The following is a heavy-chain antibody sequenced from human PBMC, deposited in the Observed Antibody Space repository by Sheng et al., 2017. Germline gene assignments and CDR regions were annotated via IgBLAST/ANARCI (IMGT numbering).Heavy chain of an antibody. Sequence: KESGSSVKVSCKASGGTFSSYAISWVRQAPGQGLEWMGGIIPIFGTANYAQKFQGRVTITADESTSTAYMELSSLRSEDTAVYYCARGMVPAAPMVRIAAAGSFDYWGQGTLVTVSS. D-gene: IGHD6-13*01. CDR3: ARGMVPAAPMVRIAAAGSFDY. V-gene: IGHV1-69*01. J-gene: IGHJ4*02. CDR2: IIPIFGTA. CDR1: GGTFSSYA.